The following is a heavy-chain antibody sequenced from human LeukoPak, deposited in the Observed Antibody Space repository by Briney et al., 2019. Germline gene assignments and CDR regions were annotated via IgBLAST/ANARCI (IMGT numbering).Heavy chain of an antibody. D-gene: IGHD6-6*01. CDR1: GYSISSGYY. Sequence: SETLSLTCTVSGYSISSGYYWGWIRQPPGKGLEWIGSIYHSGSTYYNPSLKSRVTISVDTSKNQFSLKLSSVTAADTAVYYCARTPLRSSRGYYFDYWGQGTLVTVSS. V-gene: IGHV4-38-2*02. CDR2: IYHSGST. CDR3: ARTPLRSSRGYYFDY. J-gene: IGHJ4*02.